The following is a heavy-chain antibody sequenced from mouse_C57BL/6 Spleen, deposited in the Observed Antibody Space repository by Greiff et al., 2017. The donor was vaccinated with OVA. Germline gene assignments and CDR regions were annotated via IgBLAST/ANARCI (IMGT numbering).Heavy chain of an antibody. J-gene: IGHJ1*03. D-gene: IGHD1-1*01. CDR3: AREGYYGSSYRYFDV. V-gene: IGHV1-82*01. CDR2: IYPGDGDT. Sequence: VQLQQSGPELVKPGASVKISCKASGYAFSSSWMNWVKQRPGKGLEWIGRIYPGDGDTNYNGKFKGKATLTADKSSSTAYMQLSSRTSEDSAVYFCAREGYYGSSYRYFDVWGTGTTVTVSS. CDR1: GYAFSSSW.